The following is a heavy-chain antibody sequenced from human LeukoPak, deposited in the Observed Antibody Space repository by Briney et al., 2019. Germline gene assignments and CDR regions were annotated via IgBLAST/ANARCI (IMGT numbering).Heavy chain of an antibody. Sequence: PGGSLRLSCAASRFTFSSYPMHWVRQAPGKGLEWVAVISYDGSNKYYADSVKGRFTISRDNSKNTLYLQMNSLRAEDTAMYYCARVYGGWSGNFDYWGQGTLVTVSS. D-gene: IGHD6-19*01. J-gene: IGHJ4*02. CDR1: RFTFSSYP. CDR2: ISYDGSNK. CDR3: ARVYGGWSGNFDY. V-gene: IGHV3-30-3*01.